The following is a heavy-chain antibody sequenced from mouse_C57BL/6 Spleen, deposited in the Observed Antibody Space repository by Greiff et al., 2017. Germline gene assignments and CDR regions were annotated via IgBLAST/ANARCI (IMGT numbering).Heavy chain of an antibody. V-gene: IGHV1-50*01. Sequence: VQLQQSGAELVKPGASVKLSCKASGYTFTSYWMQWVKQRPGQGLEWIGEIDPSDSYTNYNQKFKGKATLTVDTSSSTAYMQLSSLTSEDSAVYYCARGGYSEGYWGQGTTLTVSS. CDR1: GYTFTSYW. CDR3: ARGGYSEGY. J-gene: IGHJ2*01. D-gene: IGHD2-12*01. CDR2: IDPSDSYT.